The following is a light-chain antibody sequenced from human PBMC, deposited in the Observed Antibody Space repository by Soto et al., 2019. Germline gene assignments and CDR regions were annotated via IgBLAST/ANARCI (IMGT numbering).Light chain of an antibody. CDR3: QQYASSPLT. J-gene: IGKJ4*01. CDR2: GAS. CDR1: QSVGRNY. V-gene: IGKV3-20*01. Sequence: EIVLTQSPGTLTLSPGERATLSCRASQSVGRNYLAWYQQKPGQAPRLLIYGASSRATGIPDRFSGSGSRTYFTLTLSRLEPEDFAVYYCQQYASSPLTFGGGTKVEIK.